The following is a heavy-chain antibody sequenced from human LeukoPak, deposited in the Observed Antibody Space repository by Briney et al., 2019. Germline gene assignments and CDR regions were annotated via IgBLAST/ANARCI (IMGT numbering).Heavy chain of an antibody. V-gene: IGHV4-4*07. J-gene: IGHJ3*02. CDR2: IYTSETT. D-gene: IGHD3-9*01. CDR3: ARALLPCSDILTGYYKHPIDAFDI. CDR1: GGSISSYY. Sequence: SETLSLTCTVSGGSISSYYWSWIRQPAGKGLEWVGRIYTSETTNYNPSLKSRVTMSVDTSKHQFSLKLSSVTAADTAVYFCARALLPCSDILTGYYKHPIDAFDIWGQGTKVTVSS.